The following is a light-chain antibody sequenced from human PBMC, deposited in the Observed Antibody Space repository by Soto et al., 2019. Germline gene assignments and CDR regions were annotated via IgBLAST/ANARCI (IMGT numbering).Light chain of an antibody. CDR1: QSLTSSY. CDR3: HQCYSSRT. Sequence: EIVLTQSPGTLPLSPGKRASVSCRASQSLTSSYLAWYQRKPGQAPRLLIYGASGRATGIPDRFSGSGSGTDFTLTISRLEPEDFAVYYCHQCYSSRTFGQGTKVDIK. V-gene: IGKV3-20*01. CDR2: GAS. J-gene: IGKJ1*01.